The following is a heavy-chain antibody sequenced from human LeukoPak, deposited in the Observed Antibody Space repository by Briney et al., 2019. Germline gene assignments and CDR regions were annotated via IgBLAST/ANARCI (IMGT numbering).Heavy chain of an antibody. D-gene: IGHD3-3*01. V-gene: IGHV4-4*02. Sequence: PSETLSLTCGVSGGSVTSTNWWTWVRQPPGKGLEWIGEVHLDGRTNYNPSLKSRLTISVDLSENHISLKLTSVTAADTAVYYCAREGGFYRPLDYSGQGTLVTVSS. J-gene: IGHJ4*02. CDR2: VHLDGRT. CDR3: AREGGFYRPLDY. CDR1: GGSVTSTNW.